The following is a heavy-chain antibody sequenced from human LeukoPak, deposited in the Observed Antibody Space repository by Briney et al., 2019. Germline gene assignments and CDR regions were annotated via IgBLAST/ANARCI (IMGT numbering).Heavy chain of an antibody. CDR2: ISGSGGTR. Sequence: GGSLRLSCAASGFTFSSYAMSWVRQAPGKGLEWVSGISGSGGTRYYADSVKGRFTISRDNSKNTLYLQMNSLRAEDTAVYYCAKIPLVGATTSLDCWGQGTLVTVSS. V-gene: IGHV3-23*01. J-gene: IGHJ4*02. CDR3: AKIPLVGATTSLDC. D-gene: IGHD1-26*01. CDR1: GFTFSSYA.